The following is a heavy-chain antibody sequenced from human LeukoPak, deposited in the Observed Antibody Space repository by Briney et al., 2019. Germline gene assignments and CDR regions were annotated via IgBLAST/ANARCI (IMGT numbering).Heavy chain of an antibody. CDR1: GYSFTSYW. D-gene: IGHD3-22*01. V-gene: IGHV5-51*01. J-gene: IGHJ4*02. Sequence: GESLKISCKGSGYSFTSYWIGWVRQMPGKGLEWMGIIYPGDSDTRYSPSFQGQVAISADKSISTAYLQWSSLKASDTAMYYCARAYYYDSSGYLYYFDYWGQGTLVTVSS. CDR3: ARAYYYDSSGYLYYFDY. CDR2: IYPGDSDT.